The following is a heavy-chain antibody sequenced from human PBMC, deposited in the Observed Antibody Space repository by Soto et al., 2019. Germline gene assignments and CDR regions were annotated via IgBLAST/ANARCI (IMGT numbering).Heavy chain of an antibody. CDR1: GFTFSSYG. Sequence: QVQLVESGGGVVQPGRSLRLSCAASGFTFSSYGMHWVRQAPGKGLEWVAVIWYDGSNKYYADSVKGRFTISRDNSKNTLYLQMNSLRAEDTAVYYCARTAPYYYDSSGYYLDYWGQGTLVTVSS. D-gene: IGHD3-22*01. V-gene: IGHV3-33*01. J-gene: IGHJ4*02. CDR2: IWYDGSNK. CDR3: ARTAPYYYDSSGYYLDY.